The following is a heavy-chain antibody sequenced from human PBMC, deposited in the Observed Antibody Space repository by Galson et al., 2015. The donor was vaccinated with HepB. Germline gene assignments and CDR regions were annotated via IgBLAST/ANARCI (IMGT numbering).Heavy chain of an antibody. CDR2: IYYSGST. V-gene: IGHV4-59*01. CDR1: GGSISSYY. Sequence: ETLSLTCTVSGGSISSYYWSWIRQPPGKGLEWIGYIYYSGSTNYNPSLKSRVTISVDTSKNQFSLKLSSVTAADTAVYYCASSSGWYYGNWFDPWGQGTLVTVSS. J-gene: IGHJ5*02. CDR3: ASSSGWYYGNWFDP. D-gene: IGHD6-19*01.